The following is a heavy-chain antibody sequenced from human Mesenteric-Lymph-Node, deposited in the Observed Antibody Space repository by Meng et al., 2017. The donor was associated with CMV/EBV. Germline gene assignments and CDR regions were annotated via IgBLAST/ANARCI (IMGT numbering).Heavy chain of an antibody. CDR3: ARDYNYYDSSGYTTDAFDI. J-gene: IGHJ3*02. D-gene: IGHD3-22*01. CDR1: GFTFTNYA. Sequence: GGSLRLSCEASGFTFTNYAMTWVRRTPGRGLGAVSSISDSGDRTYYADSVKGRFTISRDNAKNSLYLQMNSLRAEDTAVYYCARDYNYYDSSGYTTDAFDIWGQGTMVTVSS. V-gene: IGHV3-21*01. CDR2: ISDSGDRT.